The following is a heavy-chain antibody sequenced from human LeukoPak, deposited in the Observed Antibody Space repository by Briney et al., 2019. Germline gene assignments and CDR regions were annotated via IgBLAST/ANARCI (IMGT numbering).Heavy chain of an antibody. D-gene: IGHD4-17*01. CDR2: IYTSGST. CDR1: GGSISSYY. V-gene: IGHV4-4*07. CDR3: ARSYGDYPSAYFQH. Sequence: SETLSLTCTVSGGSISSYYWSWIRQPAGKGLEWIGRIYTSGSTNYNPSLKSRVTMSVDTSKNQFSLKLSSVTAADTAVYYCARSYGDYPSAYFQHWGQGTLVTVSS. J-gene: IGHJ1*01.